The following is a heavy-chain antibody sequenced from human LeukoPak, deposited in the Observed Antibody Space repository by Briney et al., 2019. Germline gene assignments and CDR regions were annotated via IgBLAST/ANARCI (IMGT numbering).Heavy chain of an antibody. CDR1: GFTFSSYS. Sequence: PGRSLRLSCAASGFTFSSYSMNWVRQAPGKGLEWVTYISSSSSTIYYADSVKGRFTISRDNAKNSLYLQMNNLRAEDTAVYYCARADYDFWSGYYYYWGQGTLVTVSS. V-gene: IGHV3-48*04. CDR3: ARADYDFWSGYYYY. J-gene: IGHJ4*02. D-gene: IGHD3-3*01. CDR2: ISSSSSTI.